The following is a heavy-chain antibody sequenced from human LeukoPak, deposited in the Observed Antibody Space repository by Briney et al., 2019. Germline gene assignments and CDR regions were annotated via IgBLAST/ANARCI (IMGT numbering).Heavy chain of an antibody. CDR3: ARGRVGSPYDY. J-gene: IGHJ4*02. CDR2: INHSGST. Sequence: PSETLSLTCAVYGGSFSGYYWNWIRQPPGQGLEWIGEINHSGSTNYNPSLKSRVTISVDTSKNQFSLKVRSVTAADTAVYYCARGRVGSPYDYWGQGTLVTVSS. V-gene: IGHV4-34*01. CDR1: GGSFSGYY. D-gene: IGHD1-26*01.